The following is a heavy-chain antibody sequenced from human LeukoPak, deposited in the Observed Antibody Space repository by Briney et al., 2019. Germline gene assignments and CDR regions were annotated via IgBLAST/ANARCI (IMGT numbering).Heavy chain of an antibody. CDR1: GGSFSGYC. V-gene: IGHV4-34*01. CDR2: INHSENT. J-gene: IGHJ4*02. D-gene: IGHD3-3*02. Sequence: SETLSLTCAVHGGSFSGYCWSWIRQAPGKGLEWIGEINHSENTRYNLSLKSRVTVSVDTSKNQFSLKLSSVTAADTAVYYCARINGGIWGQGILVTVSS. CDR3: ARINGGI.